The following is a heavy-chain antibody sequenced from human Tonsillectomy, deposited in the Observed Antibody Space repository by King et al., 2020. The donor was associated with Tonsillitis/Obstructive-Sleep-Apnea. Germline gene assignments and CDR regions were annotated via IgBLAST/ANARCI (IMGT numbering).Heavy chain of an antibody. CDR3: AKDSTGQYYYYKDV. D-gene: IGHD2-8*02. Sequence: VQMLESGGGLVQPGGSLRLSWAASGVIFRHYARSWVLQAPGKGLEWVSSISGSGGGTFYADSVKGRFTISRDSVKKTLYLQMNDLRAEDTALYYCAKDSTGQYYYYKDVWGKGTTVTVSS. J-gene: IGHJ6*03. V-gene: IGHV3-23*01. CDR2: ISGSGGGT. CDR1: GVIFRHYA.